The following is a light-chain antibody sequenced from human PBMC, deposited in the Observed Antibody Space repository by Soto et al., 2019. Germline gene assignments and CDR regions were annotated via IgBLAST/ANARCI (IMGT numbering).Light chain of an antibody. Sequence: EIVLTQSPGTLSLSPGERATLSCRASQSVSSSYLAWYQQKPGQAPRLLIYGASSRATGIPDRFSGSGSGTDFTLTISRLEPADFAVYYCQQYSTFWSFGQGTKVDIK. V-gene: IGKV3-20*01. CDR3: QQYSTFWS. CDR2: GAS. J-gene: IGKJ1*01. CDR1: QSVSSSY.